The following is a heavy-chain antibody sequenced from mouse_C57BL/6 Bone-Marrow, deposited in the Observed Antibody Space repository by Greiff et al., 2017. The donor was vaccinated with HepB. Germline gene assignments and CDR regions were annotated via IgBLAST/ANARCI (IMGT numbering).Heavy chain of an antibody. V-gene: IGHV1-75*01. D-gene: IGHD2-1*01. CDR2: ICPGSGST. CDR1: GYTFTDYY. Sequence: LEESGPELVKPGASVKISCKASGYTFTDYYINWVKQRPGQGLEWIGWICPGSGSTYYNEKFKGKATLTVDKSSSTAYMLLSSLSSEDSAVYFGARGYDNYVGNFDYWGQGTTLTVSS. CDR3: ARGYDNYVGNFDY. J-gene: IGHJ2*01.